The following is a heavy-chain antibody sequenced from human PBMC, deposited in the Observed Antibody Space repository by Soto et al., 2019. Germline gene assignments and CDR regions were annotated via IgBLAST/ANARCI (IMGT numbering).Heavy chain of an antibody. CDR2: ITGDGTNT. CDR3: ARDGGYGTPFDY. D-gene: IGHD5-12*01. CDR1: GFAFSSYW. V-gene: IGHV3-74*01. J-gene: IGHJ4*02. Sequence: EVQLVQSGGGLVQPGGSLRLSCAASGFAFSSYWLHWVRQAPGKGLTIVSRITGDGTNTAYATSVKGRFTISRDNAKNMVYLQMDSLKAEDTAVYYCARDGGYGTPFDYWGQGALVTVSS.